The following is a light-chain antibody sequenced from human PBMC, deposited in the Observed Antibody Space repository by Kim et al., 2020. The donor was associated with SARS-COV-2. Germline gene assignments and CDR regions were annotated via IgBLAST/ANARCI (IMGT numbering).Light chain of an antibody. CDR1: QGISSY. CDR3: QQLNSYLALT. Sequence: SVGDRVTITCRASQGISSYLAWYQQKPGKAPKLLIYAASTLQSGVPSRFSGSGSGTEFTLTISSLQPEDFATYYCQQLNSYLALTFGGGTKVDIK. J-gene: IGKJ4*01. CDR2: AAS. V-gene: IGKV1-9*01.